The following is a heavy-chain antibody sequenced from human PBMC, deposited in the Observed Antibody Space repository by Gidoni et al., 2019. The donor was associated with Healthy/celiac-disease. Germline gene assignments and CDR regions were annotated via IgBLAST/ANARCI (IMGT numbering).Heavy chain of an antibody. CDR3: AAMGSSWYPYYYYGMDV. CDR2: IVVGSGNT. V-gene: IGHV1-58*01. CDR1: GFTFTSAR. J-gene: IGHJ6*02. Sequence: QMQLVPSGPEVKTPGTSVKVSCQPSGFTFTSARVLWVRQARGQRLEWRGWIVVGSGNTNYAQKFKERVTITRDMSTSTAYMELSSLRSEDTAEDYCAAMGSSWYPYYYYGMDVWGQGTTVTVSS. D-gene: IGHD6-13*01.